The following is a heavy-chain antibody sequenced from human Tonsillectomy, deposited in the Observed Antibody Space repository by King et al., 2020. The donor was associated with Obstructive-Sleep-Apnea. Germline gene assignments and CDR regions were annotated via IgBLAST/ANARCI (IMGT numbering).Heavy chain of an antibody. D-gene: IGHD7-27*01. Sequence: VQLQQWGAGLLKPSETLSLTCVVNGGSFSGYYWSWIRQPPGKGLQWIGEINHGGSTNYNPSLESRVTISVDTSKNQFSLKLSSVTAADTAVYYCARGTGDWYFDLWGRGTLVTVSS. V-gene: IGHV4-34*01. CDR1: GGSFSGYY. CDR3: ARGTGDWYFDL. J-gene: IGHJ2*01. CDR2: INHGGST.